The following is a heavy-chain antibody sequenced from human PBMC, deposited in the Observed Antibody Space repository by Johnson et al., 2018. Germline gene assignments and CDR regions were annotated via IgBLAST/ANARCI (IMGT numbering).Heavy chain of an antibody. CDR1: GFTFSSYW. V-gene: IGHV3-74*02. CDR3: ARSLGAAVANY. D-gene: IGHD6-13*01. CDR2: INSDGSST. J-gene: IGHJ4*02. Sequence: VQLVQSGGGVVQPGRSLRLSCATSGFTFSSYWMHWVRQAPGKGLLWVSRINSDGSSTGSADSVKGRFTISRANAKDPLYLQMNSLSAEDTAVYYCARSLGAAVANYWGQGTLGTVSS.